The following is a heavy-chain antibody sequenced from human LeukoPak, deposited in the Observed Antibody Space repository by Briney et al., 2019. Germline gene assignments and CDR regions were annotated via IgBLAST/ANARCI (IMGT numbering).Heavy chain of an antibody. V-gene: IGHV4-61*02. CDR1: GGSITSGSYY. Sequence: KTSETLSLTCTVSGGSITSGSYYWSWIRQPAGKGLEWIGRIHSTGSTNDNPSLNNRVMMSFDTSKNHFPLKLSSVTAADTAVYFCARASVVNYFFEDWGQGTLVTVSS. J-gene: IGHJ4*02. CDR2: IHSTGST. CDR3: ARASVVNYFFED. D-gene: IGHD2-15*01.